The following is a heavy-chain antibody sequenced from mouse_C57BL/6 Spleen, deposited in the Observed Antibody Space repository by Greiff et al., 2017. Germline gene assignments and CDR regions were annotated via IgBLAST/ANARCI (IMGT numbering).Heavy chain of an antibody. CDR3: ARVGYYGSKTYFDV. CDR2: IYPRSGNT. V-gene: IGHV1-81*01. CDR1: GYTFTSYG. J-gene: IGHJ1*03. D-gene: IGHD1-1*01. Sequence: QVQLQQSGAELARPGASVKLSCKASGYTFTSYGISWVKQRTGQGLEWIGEIYPRSGNTYYNEKFKGKATLTADKSSSTAYMELRSLTSEDSAVYFCARVGYYGSKTYFDVWGTGTTVTVSS.